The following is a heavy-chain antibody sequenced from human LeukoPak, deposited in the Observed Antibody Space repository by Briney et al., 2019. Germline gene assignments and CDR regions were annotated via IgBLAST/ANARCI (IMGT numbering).Heavy chain of an antibody. D-gene: IGHD2-15*01. CDR2: IIPIFGIA. J-gene: IGHJ3*02. V-gene: IGHV1-69*04. CDR1: GGSFNNYA. CDR3: ARESANKGWQGFDI. Sequence: ASVKVSCKASGGSFNNYAISWVRQAPGQGLEWMGRIIPIFGIANSAQKFQGRVTITADKSTNTAYMELSSLRSEDTAVYYCARESANKGWQGFDIWGQGTMVTVSS.